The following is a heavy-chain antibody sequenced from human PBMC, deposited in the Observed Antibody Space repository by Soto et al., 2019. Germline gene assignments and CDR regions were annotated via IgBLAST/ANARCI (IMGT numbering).Heavy chain of an antibody. CDR2: INSDGSRT. CDR1: GFTFSSYW. CDR3: ARQHYSDSSGYYYAAFDI. J-gene: IGHJ3*02. V-gene: IGHV3-74*01. D-gene: IGHD3-22*01. Sequence: GGSLRLSCAASGFTFSSYWMHWVRKAPGKGLVWVSRINSDGSRTGYADSVQGRFTISRDNAKKTLYLQMNSLRAEDTAVYYCARQHYSDSSGYYYAAFDIWGQGTLVTVSS.